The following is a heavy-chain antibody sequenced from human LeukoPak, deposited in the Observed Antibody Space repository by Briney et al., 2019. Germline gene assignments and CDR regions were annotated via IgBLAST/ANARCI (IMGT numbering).Heavy chain of an antibody. V-gene: IGHV1-69*06. CDR2: IIPIFGTA. CDR3: ARARYSMATISFDY. J-gene: IGHJ4*02. D-gene: IGHD5-24*01. CDR1: GGTFSSYA. Sequence: ASVKVSCKASGGTFSSYAISWVRQAPGQGLEWMGGIIPIFGTANYAQKFQGRVTITADKSTSTAYMELSSLRSEDTAVYYCARARYSMATISFDYWGQGTLVTVSS.